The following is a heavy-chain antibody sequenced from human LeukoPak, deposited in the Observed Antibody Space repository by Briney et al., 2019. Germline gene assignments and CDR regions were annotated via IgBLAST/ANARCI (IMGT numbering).Heavy chain of an antibody. D-gene: IGHD2-2*01. V-gene: IGHV3-21*01. Sequence: GGSLRLSCAASGFTFSSYTMNWVRQAPGKGPEWVSSTCCTRTYICYADSVKGRFTISRDNAKNSVYLQMDSLRAEDTAVYYCARGFGGYCSSTSCLVTIDYWGQGIPVTVSS. CDR1: GFTFSSYT. CDR2: TCCTRTYI. J-gene: IGHJ4*02. CDR3: ARGFGGYCSSTSCLVTIDY.